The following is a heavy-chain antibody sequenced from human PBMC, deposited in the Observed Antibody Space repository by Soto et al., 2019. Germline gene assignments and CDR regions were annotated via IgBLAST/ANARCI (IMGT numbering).Heavy chain of an antibody. CDR1: GFTFSSYA. CDR3: AKDAYGSGALNAYCGMDV. J-gene: IGHJ6*02. Sequence: GGSLRLSCAASGFTFSSYAMSWVRQAPGKGLEWVSAISGSGGSTYYADSVKGRFTISRDNSKNTLYLQMNSLRAEDTAVYYCAKDAYGSGALNAYCGMDVWGQGTTVTVSS. V-gene: IGHV3-23*01. D-gene: IGHD3-10*01. CDR2: ISGSGGST.